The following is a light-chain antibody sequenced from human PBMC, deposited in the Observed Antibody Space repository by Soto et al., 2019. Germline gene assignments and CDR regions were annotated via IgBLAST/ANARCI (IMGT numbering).Light chain of an antibody. CDR1: SSDVGGYDY. CDR3: SSYAGSTNIV. J-gene: IGLJ1*01. CDR2: GVT. V-gene: IGLV2-8*01. Sequence: QSALTQPPSASGSPGQSVTISCSGTSSDVGGYDYVSWYQQHPGKAPKVLIYGVTKRSSGVPDRFSGSKSGYTAYLTVSGLQAEDEADYYCSSYAGSTNIVFXTGTKVTVL.